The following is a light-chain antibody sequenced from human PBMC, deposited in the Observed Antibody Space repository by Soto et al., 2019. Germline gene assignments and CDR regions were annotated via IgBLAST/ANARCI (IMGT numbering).Light chain of an antibody. CDR2: GAS. J-gene: IGKJ2*01. CDR3: QQSDGTPYT. Sequence: DIQVTQSPSSLSASVGDRVTITCRASQSIKTYLNWYQQKPGEAPKLLIHGASNLESGVPSRFSGSGSGTDFTLTISSLQPEDFATYFCQQSDGTPYTFGQGTKLEI. CDR1: QSIKTY. V-gene: IGKV1-39*01.